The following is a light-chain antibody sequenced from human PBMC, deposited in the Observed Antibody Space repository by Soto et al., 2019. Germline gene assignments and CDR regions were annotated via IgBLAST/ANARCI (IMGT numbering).Light chain of an antibody. CDR3: QQYDNWPFT. CDR1: QSISTN. Sequence: EIVMTQSPATLSVSPGERATLSCRASQSISTNLAWYRHKPGQAPSLLIYEASTRATDIPARFSGSGSGTEFTLTISSLQSEDFAIYYCQQYDNWPFTFGQGTRLEIK. V-gene: IGKV3-15*01. J-gene: IGKJ5*01. CDR2: EAS.